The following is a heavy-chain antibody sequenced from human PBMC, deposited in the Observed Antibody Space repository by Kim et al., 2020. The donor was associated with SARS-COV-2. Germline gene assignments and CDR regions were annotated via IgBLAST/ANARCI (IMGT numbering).Heavy chain of an antibody. V-gene: IGHV3-15*01. D-gene: IGHD2-15*01. CDR1: GFTFSNAW. J-gene: IGHJ3*02. CDR3: TTGRCSGGSCYDDAFDI. CDR2: IKSKTDGGTT. Sequence: GGSLRLSCAASGFTFSNAWMSWVRQAPGKGLEWVGRIKSKTDGGTTDYAAPVKGRFTISRDDSKNTLYLQMNSLKTEDTAVYYCTTGRCSGGSCYDDAFDIWGQGTMVTVSS.